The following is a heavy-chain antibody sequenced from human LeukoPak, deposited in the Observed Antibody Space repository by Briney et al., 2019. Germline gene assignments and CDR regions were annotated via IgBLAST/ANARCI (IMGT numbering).Heavy chain of an antibody. CDR2: IYYSGNT. J-gene: IGHJ4*02. CDR3: ARDLGGSGWYFFDY. Sequence: PSETLSLTCTASGASISTSSYYWGWIRQPPGKGLEWIGNIYYSGNTYSNPSLKSRVTISVDTSKNQFSLKLSSVTAADTAVYYCARDLGGSGWYFFDYWGQGTLVTVSS. D-gene: IGHD6-19*01. V-gene: IGHV4-39*07. CDR1: GASISTSSYY.